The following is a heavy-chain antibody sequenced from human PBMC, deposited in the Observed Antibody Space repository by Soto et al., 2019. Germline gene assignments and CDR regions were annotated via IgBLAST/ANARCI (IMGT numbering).Heavy chain of an antibody. V-gene: IGHV3-7*04. J-gene: IGHJ5*01. D-gene: IGHD6-19*01. CDR2: INQDGSEK. Sequence: GGSLRLSCAASGFTFSSYWMSWVRQAPGKGLEWVANINQDGSEKYYVDSAKGRFTISRDNAKNSLYLQMNSQRAEDTAVYYSARARAGSGAWSRSNCFDSWGQGTLVTVSS. CDR3: ARARAGSGAWSRSNCFDS. CDR1: GFTFSSYW.